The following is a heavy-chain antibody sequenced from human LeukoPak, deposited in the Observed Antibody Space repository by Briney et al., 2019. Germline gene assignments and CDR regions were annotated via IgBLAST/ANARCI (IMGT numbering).Heavy chain of an antibody. CDR2: IVVGSGNT. CDR3: ARDDRYSGSSD. D-gene: IGHD1-26*01. CDR1: GFTFTSPA. J-gene: IGHJ4*02. Sequence: ASVKVSCKASGFTFTSPAMQWVRQARGQRLEWIGWIVVGSGNTNYAQKFQERVTMTRDTSISTAYMELSRLRSDDTAVYYCARDDRYSGSSDWGQGTLVTVSS. V-gene: IGHV1-58*02.